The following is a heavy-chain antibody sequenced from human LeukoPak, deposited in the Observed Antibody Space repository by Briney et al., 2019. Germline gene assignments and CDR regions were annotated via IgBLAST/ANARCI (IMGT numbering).Heavy chain of an antibody. J-gene: IGHJ4*02. CDR1: GYTFTDYY. Sequence: ASVKVSCKASGYTFTDYYIHWVRQAPGQGLERMGWINPNSGGTNYGQKFQGRVTMTRDTSIGTAYMDLSRLRSDDTAVYYCARQATAAAATVFYWGQGTLVTVSS. CDR3: ARQATAAAATVFY. CDR2: INPNSGGT. D-gene: IGHD6-13*01. V-gene: IGHV1-2*02.